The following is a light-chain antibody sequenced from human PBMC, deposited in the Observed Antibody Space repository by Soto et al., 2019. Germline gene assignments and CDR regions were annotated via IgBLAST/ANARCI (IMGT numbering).Light chain of an antibody. V-gene: IGLV2-23*01. J-gene: IGLJ1*01. CDR3: CSYASSSSYV. Sequence: QSVLTQPASVSASPGQSITISCSGTTSDVGGYNLVSWYQQHTAKAPKLLIYEGTQRPSGVSSRFSGSKSGNTASLTISGLQAEDEADYYCCSYASSSSYVFGTGTKVTVL. CDR1: TSDVGGYNL. CDR2: EGT.